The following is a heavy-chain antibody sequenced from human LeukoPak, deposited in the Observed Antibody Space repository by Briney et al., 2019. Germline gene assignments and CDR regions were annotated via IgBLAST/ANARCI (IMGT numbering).Heavy chain of an antibody. CDR2: IRSRSAGGTT. J-gene: IGHJ4*02. Sequence: GGSLGLSCAASGLTFNNAWMSWVRQTPGKGLEWVGRIRSRSAGGTTDYGAPVKGRFTISRDDSKNTLYLQMNSLKTEDTAVYYCSTGGGTHDYWGQGTLVTVSS. D-gene: IGHD2-15*01. V-gene: IGHV3-15*01. CDR1: GLTFNNAW. CDR3: STGGGTHDY.